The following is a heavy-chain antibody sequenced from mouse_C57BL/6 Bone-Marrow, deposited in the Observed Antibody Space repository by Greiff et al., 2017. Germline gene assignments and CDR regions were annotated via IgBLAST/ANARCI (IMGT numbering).Heavy chain of an antibody. D-gene: IGHD1-1*01. CDR2: IYPGDGNN. CDR3: SREGSSPLYAMDY. CDR1: GYAFSSSW. J-gene: IGHJ4*01. Sequence: VKLQESGPELVKPGASVKISCTASGYAFSSSWMNWVKQRPGKGLAWIGRIYPGDGNNTYNGKFKGKATLTADKSSSTACMPLSSLKSEDSAVYFWSREGSSPLYAMDYWGQGTSVTVSS. V-gene: IGHV1-82*01.